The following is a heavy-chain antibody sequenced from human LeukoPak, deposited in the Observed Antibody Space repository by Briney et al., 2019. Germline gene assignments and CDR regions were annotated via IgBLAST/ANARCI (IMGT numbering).Heavy chain of an antibody. J-gene: IGHJ3*02. V-gene: IGHV4-39*01. Sequence: PSETLSLTCTVSGGSISSSSYYWGWIRQPPGKGLEWIGSIYYSGSTYYNPSLKSRVTISADTSKNQFSLKLSSVTAADTAVYYCARQIVVVPAAIGDAFDIWGQGTMVTVSS. CDR2: IYYSGST. CDR1: GGSISSSSYY. CDR3: ARQIVVVPAAIGDAFDI. D-gene: IGHD2-2*02.